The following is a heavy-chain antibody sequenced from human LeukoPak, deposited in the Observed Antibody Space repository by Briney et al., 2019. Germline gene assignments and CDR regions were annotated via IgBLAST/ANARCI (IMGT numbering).Heavy chain of an antibody. CDR3: ARCSYSGGSCPDY. D-gene: IGHD2-15*01. CDR2: ISYDGSNK. J-gene: IGHJ4*02. V-gene: IGHV3-30*03. Sequence: PGGSLRLSCAASGFTFSSYGMHWVRQAPGKGLEWVAVISYDGSNKYYADSVKGRFTISRDNAKNTLYLQVNSLRAEDTAVYYCARCSYSGGSCPDYWGQGTLVTVSS. CDR1: GFTFSSYG.